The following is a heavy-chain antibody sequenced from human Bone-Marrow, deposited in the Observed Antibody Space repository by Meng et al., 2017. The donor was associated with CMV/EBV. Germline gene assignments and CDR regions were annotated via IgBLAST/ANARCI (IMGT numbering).Heavy chain of an antibody. CDR2: IWYDGSNK. CDR1: GFTFSSYG. Sequence: GESLKISCAASGFTFSSYGMHWVRQAPGKGLEWVAVIWYDGSNKYYADSVKGRFTISRDNSKNTLYLQMNSLRAEDTAVYYCAKDRVAAAGIYDDYWGQGTLVTVSS. J-gene: IGHJ4*02. CDR3: AKDRVAAAGIYDDY. D-gene: IGHD6-13*01. V-gene: IGHV3-30*02.